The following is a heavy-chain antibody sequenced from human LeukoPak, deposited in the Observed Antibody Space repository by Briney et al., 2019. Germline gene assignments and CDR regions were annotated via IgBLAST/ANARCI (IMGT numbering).Heavy chain of an antibody. CDR3: AGAQTGYSSGGNWFDP. V-gene: IGHV3-33*01. J-gene: IGHJ5*02. D-gene: IGHD6-19*01. Sequence: GGSLRLSCAASGFTFSSYGMHWVRQAPGNGLEWVAVIWYDGSNKYYADSVKGRFTISRDNSKNTLYLQMNSLRAEDTAVYYCAGAQTGYSSGGNWFDPWGQGTLVTVSS. CDR2: IWYDGSNK. CDR1: GFTFSSYG.